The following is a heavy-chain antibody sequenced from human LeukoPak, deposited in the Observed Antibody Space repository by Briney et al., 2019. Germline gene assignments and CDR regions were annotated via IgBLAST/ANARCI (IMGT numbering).Heavy chain of an antibody. Sequence: GGSLRLSCAASGLTFSSYAMHWVRQAPGKGLEWVSAISGSGGSTYYADSVKGRFTISRDNSKNTLYLQMNSLRAEDTAVYYCAKVGGDYDFWSGVPKWFDPWGQGTLVTVSS. D-gene: IGHD3-3*01. V-gene: IGHV3-23*01. CDR1: GLTFSSYA. CDR2: ISGSGGST. CDR3: AKVGGDYDFWSGVPKWFDP. J-gene: IGHJ5*02.